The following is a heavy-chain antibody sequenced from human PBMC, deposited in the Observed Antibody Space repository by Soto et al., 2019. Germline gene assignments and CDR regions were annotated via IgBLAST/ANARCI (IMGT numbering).Heavy chain of an antibody. CDR3: ARDRNERVVSGLEDAIEL. V-gene: IGHV1-46*01. CDR1: GYTFSSYY. D-gene: IGHD2-2*01. Sequence: QVQLVQSGAEVKKPGASVKVSCKASGYTFSSYYIHWVRQAPGQGLEWMGVINPTPGSTSNAQKYQGRVTMTGDTSTRTVVMALSSLRCEDTAMYYCARDRNERVVSGLEDAIELWGQGTLVTVSS. J-gene: IGHJ3*01. CDR2: INPTPGST.